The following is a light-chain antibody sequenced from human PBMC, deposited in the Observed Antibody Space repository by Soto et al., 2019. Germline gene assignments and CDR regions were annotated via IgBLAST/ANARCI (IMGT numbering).Light chain of an antibody. J-gene: IGKJ1*01. Sequence: DSQMTQSPSTLSASVGDRVTITCRASQSISNWLAWYQQKPGKVPKLLIYKASTLQSGVPPRFSGSGSGTEFTLTISSLQPDDFATYYCQQYNGYSRTFGQGTKVDIK. CDR3: QQYNGYSRT. CDR1: QSISNW. V-gene: IGKV1-5*03. CDR2: KAS.